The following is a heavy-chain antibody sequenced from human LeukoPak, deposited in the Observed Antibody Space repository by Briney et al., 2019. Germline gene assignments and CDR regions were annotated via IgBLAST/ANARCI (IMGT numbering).Heavy chain of an antibody. Sequence: ASVKVSCKASVYTFTSYGISWVRQAPGQGLEWMGWISAYNGNTNYAQKLQGRVTMTTDTSTSTAYMELRSLRSDDTAVYYCAMGATVTTFGGFDPWGQGTLVTVSS. V-gene: IGHV1-18*01. CDR1: VYTFTSYG. D-gene: IGHD4-11*01. J-gene: IGHJ5*02. CDR3: AMGATVTTFGGFDP. CDR2: ISAYNGNT.